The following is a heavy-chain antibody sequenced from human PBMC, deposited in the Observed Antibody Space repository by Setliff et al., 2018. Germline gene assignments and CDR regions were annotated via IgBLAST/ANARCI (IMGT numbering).Heavy chain of an antibody. Sequence: LSLTCAVSGGSLNSGSYYWTWLRQPAGKGLEWIGHIYSSGNINYNPSLVSRVTISIDTSKSQFSLRLSSVTAADTAVYYCARQRRIWNDLDYFDYWGQGTLVTVSS. J-gene: IGHJ4*02. CDR3: ARQRRIWNDLDYFDY. CDR2: IYSSGNI. D-gene: IGHD1-1*01. CDR1: GGSLNSGSYY. V-gene: IGHV4-61*09.